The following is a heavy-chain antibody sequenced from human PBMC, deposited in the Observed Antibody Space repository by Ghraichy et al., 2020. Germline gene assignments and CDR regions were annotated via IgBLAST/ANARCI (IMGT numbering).Heavy chain of an antibody. CDR3: ARDRYSSSWYGVYYFDY. V-gene: IGHV4-34*01. J-gene: IGHJ4*02. CDR1: GGSFSGYY. D-gene: IGHD6-13*01. CDR2: INHSGST. Sequence: PETLSLTCAVYGGSFSGYYWSWIRQPPGKGLEWIGEINHSGSTNYNPSLKSRVTISVDTSKNQFSLKLSSVTAADTAVYYCARDRYSSSWYGVYYFDYWGQGTLVTVSS.